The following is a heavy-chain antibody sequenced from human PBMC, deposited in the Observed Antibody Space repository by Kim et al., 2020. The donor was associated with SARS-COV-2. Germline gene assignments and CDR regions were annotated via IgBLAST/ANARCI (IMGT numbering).Heavy chain of an antibody. J-gene: IGHJ4*02. Sequence: YYADPVKCRFTISRDNSKNTLYLQMNSLRAEDTAVYYCARGAAAGYYFDYWGQGTLVTVSS. D-gene: IGHD6-13*01. V-gene: IGHV3-33*01. CDR3: ARGAAAGYYFDY.